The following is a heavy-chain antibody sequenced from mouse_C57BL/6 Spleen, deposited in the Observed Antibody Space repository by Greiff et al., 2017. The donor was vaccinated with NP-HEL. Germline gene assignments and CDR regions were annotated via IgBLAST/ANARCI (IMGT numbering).Heavy chain of an antibody. V-gene: IGHV7-1*01. CDR2: SRNKANDYTT. Sequence: EVKLVESGGGLVQSGRSLRLSCATSGFTFSDFYMEWVRQAPGKGLEWIAASRNKANDYTTEYSASVKGRFIVSRDTSQSILYLQMNALRAEDTAIYYCARDVRYAMDYWGQGTSVTVSS. CDR1: GFTFSDFY. D-gene: IGHD1-1*01. J-gene: IGHJ4*01. CDR3: ARDVRYAMDY.